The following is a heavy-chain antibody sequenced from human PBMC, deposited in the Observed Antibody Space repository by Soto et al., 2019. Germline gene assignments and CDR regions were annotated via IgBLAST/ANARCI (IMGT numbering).Heavy chain of an antibody. CDR1: GFTFSSYS. CDR3: ARDNFGEYSGYDVTGWFDP. J-gene: IGHJ5*02. V-gene: IGHV3-21*01. Sequence: GGSLRLSCAASGFTFSSYSMNWVRQAPGKGLEWVSSISSSSSYIYYADSVKGRFTISRDNAKNSLYLQMNSLRAEDTAVYYCARDNFGEYSGYDVTGWFDPWGQGTLVTVSS. CDR2: ISSSSSYI. D-gene: IGHD5-12*01.